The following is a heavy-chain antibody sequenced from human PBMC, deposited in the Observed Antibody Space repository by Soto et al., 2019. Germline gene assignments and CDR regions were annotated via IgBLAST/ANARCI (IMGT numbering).Heavy chain of an antibody. CDR1: GYTFTSYY. J-gene: IGHJ6*02. CDR2: INPSGGVT. Sequence: QVQLVQSGAEVKKPGASVKVSCKASGYTFTSYYMHWVRQAPGQGLEWMGIINPSGGVTSYAQKCQGRVTMNRDTSTSTVDMELSSLRSEETAVYYCARDRTPSYSSSSYGSSYYYGMDVWGQGTTVTVSS. D-gene: IGHD6-6*01. CDR3: ARDRTPSYSSSSYGSSYYYGMDV. V-gene: IGHV1-46*01.